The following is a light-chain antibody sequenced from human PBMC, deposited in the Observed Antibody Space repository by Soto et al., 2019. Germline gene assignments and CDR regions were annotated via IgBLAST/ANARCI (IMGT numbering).Light chain of an antibody. Sequence: DVVMTQSPLSLPVTLGQPASISCRSSQGLLHSNGDTFLSWFQQRPGQSPRRLIYQVSNRDSGVPDRFSGSGAGTDFTLTISRVEAEDVGIYYCRRGTHWPYTFGQGTKLEI. V-gene: IGKV2-30*02. CDR3: RRGTHWPYT. J-gene: IGKJ2*01. CDR1: QGLLHSNGDTF. CDR2: QVS.